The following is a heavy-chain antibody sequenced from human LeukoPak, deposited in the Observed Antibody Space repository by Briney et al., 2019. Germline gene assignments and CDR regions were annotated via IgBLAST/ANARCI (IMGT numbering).Heavy chain of an antibody. Sequence: PSETLSLTCTVSGDSISSSSYFWDWIRQPPGKGLEWIGSIYYTGSSFYNPSLKSRVTISEGTSKNQFSLKLRSVTAADSAVYYCATSGSYGSAPHTIDYWGQGTLVTVSS. D-gene: IGHD1-26*01. CDR2: IYYTGSS. V-gene: IGHV4-39*01. CDR3: ATSGSYGSAPHTIDY. CDR1: GDSISSSSYF. J-gene: IGHJ4*02.